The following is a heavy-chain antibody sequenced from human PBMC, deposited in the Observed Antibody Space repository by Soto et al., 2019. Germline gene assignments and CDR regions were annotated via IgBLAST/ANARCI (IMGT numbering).Heavy chain of an antibody. CDR1: GYTFTNYG. D-gene: IGHD4-17*01. V-gene: IGHV1-18*01. CDR2: ISGYNGNT. J-gene: IGHJ4*02. CDR3: ARDVRVNDNGDYVDY. Sequence: QGHLVQSGAEVKKPGASVTVSCKASGYTFTNYGISWVRQAPGQGLEWMGWISGYNGNTKYAPKFQGRVTLXXAXSXTTSYIQLRSLRSDDTAVYYCARDVRVNDNGDYVDYWGQGTLVTVSS.